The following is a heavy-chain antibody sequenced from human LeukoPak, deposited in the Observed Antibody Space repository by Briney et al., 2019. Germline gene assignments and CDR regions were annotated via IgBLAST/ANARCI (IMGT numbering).Heavy chain of an antibody. CDR1: GFTFSSYG. CDR3: ARDLGGCSGGSCYAGYGMDV. D-gene: IGHD2-15*01. Sequence: GGSLRLSCAASGFTFSSYGMHWVRQAPGKGLEWVAVISYDGSNKYYADSVKGRFTISRDNSKNTLYLQMNSLRAEDTAVYYCARDLGGCSGGSCYAGYGMDVWGQGTTVTVSS. CDR2: ISYDGSNK. V-gene: IGHV3-30*03. J-gene: IGHJ6*02.